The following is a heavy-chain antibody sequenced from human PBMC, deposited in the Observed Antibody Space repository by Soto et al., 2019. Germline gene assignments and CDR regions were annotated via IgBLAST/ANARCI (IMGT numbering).Heavy chain of an antibody. CDR1: GGTFNSYA. CDR3: ARSSGGVFGIMIEGSKWLAP. D-gene: IGHD3-16*02. V-gene: IGHV1-69*06. Sequence: SVKVSCKASGGTFNSYAISWVRQAPGQGLEWMGGIIPIFGTANYAQKFQGRVTITADKSTSTAYMELSSLRSEDTAVYYCARSSGGVFGIMIEGSKWLAPRGQGSLGTVS. J-gene: IGHJ5*02. CDR2: IIPIFGTA.